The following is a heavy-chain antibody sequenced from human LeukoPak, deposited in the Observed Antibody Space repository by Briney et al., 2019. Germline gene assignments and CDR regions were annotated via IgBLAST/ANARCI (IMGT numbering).Heavy chain of an antibody. J-gene: IGHJ3*02. CDR1: GFTFRTFG. CDR3: AGDYYDSSGQLHAGAHAFDI. CDR2: IWYDGINK. D-gene: IGHD3-22*01. V-gene: IGHV3-33*01. Sequence: PGGSLRLSCAASGFTFRTFGMHWVRQAPGKGLEWVAIIWYDGINKYCADSVKGRFTISRDNSKNTLYPQMNSLRAEDTAVYYCAGDYYDSSGQLHAGAHAFDIWGQGTMVTVSS.